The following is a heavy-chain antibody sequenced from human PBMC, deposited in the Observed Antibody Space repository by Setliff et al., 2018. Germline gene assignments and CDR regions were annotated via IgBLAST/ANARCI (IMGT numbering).Heavy chain of an antibody. CDR2: ISYSGTT. V-gene: IGHV4-39*01. D-gene: IGHD2-15*01. CDR1: GGSISSHY. Sequence: SETLSLTCTVSGGSISSHYWGWLRQPPGKGLEWIGSISYSGTTYHNRSLRSRVTISIDTSKNQFSLKVTSVTAADTAVYYCASRSGVVEDPPRQVILDDGFDIWGQGTMVTVSS. CDR3: ASRSGVVEDPPRQVILDDGFDI. J-gene: IGHJ3*02.